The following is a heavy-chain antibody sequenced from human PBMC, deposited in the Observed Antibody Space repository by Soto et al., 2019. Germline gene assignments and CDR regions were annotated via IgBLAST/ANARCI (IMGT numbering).Heavy chain of an antibody. CDR3: AKAEYYYDNSGYYYFDY. CDR2: ISGSGGSA. J-gene: IGHJ4*02. Sequence: GGSLRLSCAASGFTFSSYAMSWVRQAPGKGLEWVSAISGSGGSAYYADSVKGRFTISRDNSKNTLYLQMNSLRAEDTAVYYCAKAEYYYDNSGYYYFDYWGQGTLVTVSS. V-gene: IGHV3-23*01. CDR1: GFTFSSYA. D-gene: IGHD3-22*01.